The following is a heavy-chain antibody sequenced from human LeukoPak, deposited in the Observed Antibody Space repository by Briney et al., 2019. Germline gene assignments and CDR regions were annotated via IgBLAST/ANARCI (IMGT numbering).Heavy chain of an antibody. V-gene: IGHV3-23*01. D-gene: IGHD3-22*01. J-gene: IGHJ4*02. CDR3: AKGSYYDSSGSFYFDY. CDR2: ISGSGDNT. Sequence: GGSLRLSCAASGFTFSSYAMSWVRQAPGKGLEWVSGISGSGDNTYYADSVKGRFTIPRDNSKNTLYVQANSLGTEDTAAYYCAKGSYYDSSGSFYFDYWGQGTLVTVSS. CDR1: GFTFSSYA.